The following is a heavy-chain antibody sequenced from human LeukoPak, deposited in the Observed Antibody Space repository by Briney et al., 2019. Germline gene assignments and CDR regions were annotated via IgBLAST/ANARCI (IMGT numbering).Heavy chain of an antibody. Sequence: GSLRLSCAASGFTFSDYYMSWIRQPPGKGLEWIGEINHSGSTNYNPSLKSRVTISVDTSKNQFSLKLSSVTAADTAVYYCARVSYSSGWYYYYYYMDVWGKGTTVTVSS. J-gene: IGHJ6*03. V-gene: IGHV4-34*01. CDR1: GFTFSDYY. CDR3: ARVSYSSGWYYYYYYMDV. D-gene: IGHD6-19*01. CDR2: INHSGST.